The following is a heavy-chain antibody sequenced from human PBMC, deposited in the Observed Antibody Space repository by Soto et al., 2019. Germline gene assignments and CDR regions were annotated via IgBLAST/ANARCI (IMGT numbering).Heavy chain of an antibody. D-gene: IGHD5-18*01. CDR3: ARKQLWLRASDY. Sequence: SETLSLTCAVYGGSFSGYYWSWIRQPPGKGLEWIGEINHSGSTNYNPSLKSRVTISVDTSKNQFSLKLSSVTAADTAVYYCARKQLWLRASDYWCPGTLVTVSS. CDR1: GGSFSGYY. J-gene: IGHJ4*02. V-gene: IGHV4-34*01. CDR2: INHSGST.